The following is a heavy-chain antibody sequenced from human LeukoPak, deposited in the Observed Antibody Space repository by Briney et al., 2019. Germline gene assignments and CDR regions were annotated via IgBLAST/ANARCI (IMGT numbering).Heavy chain of an antibody. CDR3: ASQRYCSSTSCYRAAFDI. J-gene: IGHJ3*02. V-gene: IGHV3-48*01. Sequence: PGGSLRLSCAASGFTFSSYTMNWVRQPPGKGLEWVSNIGTSSTTIYYADSVKGRFTISRDNAKNTLYLQMNSLRAEDTAVYYCASQRYCSSTSCYRAAFDIWGQGTMVTVSS. D-gene: IGHD2-2*01. CDR2: IGTSSTTI. CDR1: GFTFSSYT.